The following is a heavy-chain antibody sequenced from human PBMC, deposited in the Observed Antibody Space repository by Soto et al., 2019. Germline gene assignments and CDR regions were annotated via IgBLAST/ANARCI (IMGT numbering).Heavy chain of an antibody. CDR3: AGSTRKGVYYYYGMDV. Sequence: PSETLSLTCTVSGGSISSYYWIWIRHPSWKGLEWIGRIYTSGSTNYNPSLKSRVTMSVDTSKNQFSLKLSSVTAADTAVYYCAGSTRKGVYYYYGMDVWGQGTTVTVSS. V-gene: IGHV4-4*07. CDR1: GGSISSYY. D-gene: IGHD5-12*01. J-gene: IGHJ6*02. CDR2: IYTSGST.